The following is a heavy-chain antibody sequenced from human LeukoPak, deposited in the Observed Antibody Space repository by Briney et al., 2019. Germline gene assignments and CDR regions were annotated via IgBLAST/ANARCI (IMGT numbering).Heavy chain of an antibody. J-gene: IGHJ4*02. V-gene: IGHV3-7*01. D-gene: IGHD6-13*01. Sequence: GGSLRLSCAASGFTFRTYWMSWVRQAPGKGLEWVANIKQDGNEKYYVDSVKGRFTISRDNAKNSLYLQMNSLRAEDTAVYYCASSRGSWPDYFDYWGQGTLVTVSS. CDR2: IKQDGNEK. CDR1: GFTFRTYW. CDR3: ASSRGSWPDYFDY.